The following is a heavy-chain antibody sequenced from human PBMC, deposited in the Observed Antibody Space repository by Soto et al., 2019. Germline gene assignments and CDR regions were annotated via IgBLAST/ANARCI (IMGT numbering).Heavy chain of an antibody. CDR3: ARADRTLVTSYGLDV. V-gene: IGHV4-34*01. CDR1: GGSFSGFY. J-gene: IGHJ6*02. D-gene: IGHD2-21*02. Sequence: SETLSLTCAVSGGSFSGFYWTWIRQPPGEGLEWIGEINHSGTINFNPSLRSRLTISLDSSKKHFSLKLTSLTAADAAVYYCARADRTLVTSYGLDVWGQGTTVTVSS. CDR2: INHSGTI.